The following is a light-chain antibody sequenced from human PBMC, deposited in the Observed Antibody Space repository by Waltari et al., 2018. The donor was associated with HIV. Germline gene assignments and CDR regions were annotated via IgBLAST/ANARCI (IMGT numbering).Light chain of an antibody. J-gene: IGLJ1*01. CDR1: SSDVGGYNY. CDR3: SSYTSTTTGV. Sequence: QSALTQPVSVSGSPGQSITISCTGTSSDVGGYNYVSWYQQYPGKAPKLMIYEVTNRPSGVSNRFAGSKSGNTASLTISGLQAEDEADYYCSSYTSTTTGVFGSGTKVTVL. V-gene: IGLV2-14*01. CDR2: EVT.